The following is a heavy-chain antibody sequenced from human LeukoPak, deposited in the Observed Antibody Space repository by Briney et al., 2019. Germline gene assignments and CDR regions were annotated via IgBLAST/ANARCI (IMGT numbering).Heavy chain of an antibody. CDR1: GHTFTSYD. D-gene: IGHD2-2*01. J-gene: IGHJ6*02. Sequence: ASVKVSCKASGHTFTSYDINWARQATGQGLEWMGWMNPNSGNTGYAQKFQGRVTMTRNTSISTAYMELSSLRSEDTAVYYCARGRACSSTSCYRGLDYYYYGMDVWGQGTTVTVSS. V-gene: IGHV1-8*01. CDR3: ARGRACSSTSCYRGLDYYYYGMDV. CDR2: MNPNSGNT.